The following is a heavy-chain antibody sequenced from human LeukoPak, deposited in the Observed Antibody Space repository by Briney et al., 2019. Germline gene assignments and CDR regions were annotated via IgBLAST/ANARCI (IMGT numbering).Heavy chain of an antibody. Sequence: SETLSLTCTVSGGSISSSSYYWGWIRQPPGKGLEWIGSIYYSGSTYYNPSLKSRVTISVDTSKNQFSLKLSSVTAADTAMYYCASSRDGYNYWGHFDYWGQGTLVTVSS. D-gene: IGHD5-24*01. V-gene: IGHV4-39*07. CDR2: IYYSGST. CDR1: GGSISSSSYY. J-gene: IGHJ4*02. CDR3: ASSRDGYNYWGHFDY.